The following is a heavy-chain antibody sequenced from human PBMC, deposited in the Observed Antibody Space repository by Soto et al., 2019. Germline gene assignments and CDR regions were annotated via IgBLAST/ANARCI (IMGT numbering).Heavy chain of an antibody. CDR1: GFTCSSYG. CDR3: ARDLGGYSDY. V-gene: IGHV3-33*01. Sequence: GGVRLSCAASGFTCSSYGMHWVRQAPGKGLEWVAVIWYDGSNKYYADSVKGRFTISRDNSKNTLYLQMNSLRAEDTAVYYCARDLGGYSDYWGQGTLVTVSS. J-gene: IGHJ4*02. CDR2: IWYDGSNK.